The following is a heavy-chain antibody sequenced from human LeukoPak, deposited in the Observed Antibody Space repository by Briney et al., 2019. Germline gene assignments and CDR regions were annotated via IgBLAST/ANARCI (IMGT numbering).Heavy chain of an antibody. CDR1: GFTFSDYY. CDR3: ARDRLRIFGVVTYMFDY. D-gene: IGHD3-3*01. J-gene: IGHJ4*02. CDR2: ISSSGSTI. Sequence: GGSLRLSCAASGFTFSDYYMSWIRQAPGKGLEWVSYISSSGSTIYYADSVKGQFTISRDNAKNSLYLQMNSLRAEDTAVYYCARDRLRIFGVVTYMFDYWGQGTLVTVSS. V-gene: IGHV3-11*01.